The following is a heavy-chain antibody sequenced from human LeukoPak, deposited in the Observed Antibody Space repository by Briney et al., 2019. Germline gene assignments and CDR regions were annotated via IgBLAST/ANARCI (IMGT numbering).Heavy chain of an antibody. V-gene: IGHV3-30-3*01. D-gene: IGHD7-27*01. CDR1: GFTFSSYA. J-gene: IGHJ4*02. Sequence: PGGSLRLSCAASGFTFSSYAMHWVRQAPGKGLEWVAVISCDGSNKYYADSVKGRFTISRDNSKNTLYLQMNSLRAEDTAVYYCARDNWGSGMGNDYWGQGTLVTVSS. CDR3: ARDNWGSGMGNDY. CDR2: ISCDGSNK.